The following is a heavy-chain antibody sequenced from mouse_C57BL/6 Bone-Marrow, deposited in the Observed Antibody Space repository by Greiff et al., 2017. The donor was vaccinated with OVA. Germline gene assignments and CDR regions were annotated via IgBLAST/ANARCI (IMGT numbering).Heavy chain of an antibody. Sequence: LVAPSQSLFITCTVSGFSLTSSGVDLVRQPPGKVLEWLGVIWGGGSTIYHSALMSRFSISKDNSKSQVFLTMNSLQTDDTAMYYCAKQSSVWRVAYWGQGTLVTVSA. CDR1: GFSLTSSG. D-gene: IGHD3-2*02. CDR3: AKQSSVWRVAY. V-gene: IGHV2-9*01. J-gene: IGHJ3*01. CDR2: IWGGGST.